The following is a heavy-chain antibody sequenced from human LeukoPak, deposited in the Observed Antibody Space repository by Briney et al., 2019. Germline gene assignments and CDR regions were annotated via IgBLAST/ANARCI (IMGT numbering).Heavy chain of an antibody. CDR3: ARHPLYYYYYGMDV. V-gene: IGHV4-59*08. Sequence: PSETLSLTCTVSGGSISSYYWSWIRQPPGKGLEWIGYIYYSGSTNYNPSLKSRVTISVDTSKNQFSLKLSSVAAADTVVYYCARHPLYYYYYGMDVWGQGTTVTVSS. CDR1: GGSISSYY. CDR2: IYYSGST. J-gene: IGHJ6*02.